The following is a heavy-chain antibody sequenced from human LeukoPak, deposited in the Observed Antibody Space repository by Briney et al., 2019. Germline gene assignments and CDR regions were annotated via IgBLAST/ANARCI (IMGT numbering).Heavy chain of an antibody. D-gene: IGHD2-15*01. J-gene: IGHJ4*02. V-gene: IGHV3-30*17. Sequence: GGSLRLSCAASGFTFSSYRMSWVRQTPDKGLECVAIMSIDGNTKYYADSVRGRFIVSRDNSRNTVYLQMNSLRLEDTALYHCVRDPIPGYPDYFDSWGRGTLVTVSS. CDR2: MSIDGNTK. CDR1: GFTFSSYR. CDR3: VRDPIPGYPDYFDS.